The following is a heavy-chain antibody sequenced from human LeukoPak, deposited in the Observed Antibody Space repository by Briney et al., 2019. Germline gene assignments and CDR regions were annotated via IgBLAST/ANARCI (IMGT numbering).Heavy chain of an antibody. CDR1: GYSISSGYY. Sequence: SETQSLTCAVSGYSISSGYYWGWIRQPPGKGLEWIGSIYHSGSTYYNPSLKSRVTISVDTSKNQFSLKLSSVTAADTAVYYCARYYRFGFGDQVGFDYWGQGTLVTVSS. CDR3: ARYYRFGFGDQVGFDY. D-gene: IGHD3-10*01. CDR2: IYHSGST. J-gene: IGHJ4*02. V-gene: IGHV4-38-2*01.